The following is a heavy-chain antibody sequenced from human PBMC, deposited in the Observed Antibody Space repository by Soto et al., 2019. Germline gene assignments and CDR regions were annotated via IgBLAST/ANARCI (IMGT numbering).Heavy chain of an antibody. J-gene: IGHJ6*02. CDR2: ISSNGRTL. Sequence: EMQLVESGGGLVQPGGSLRLSCAASVFTFSNYEFNWVRQAPGKGLEWVSYISSNGRTLYYADSLTGRFTISRNVASDSRCLQRNSLRADDTAVYYCAREGLGWSIIQPDYHDGMDVWGHGTTVIVSS. V-gene: IGHV3-48*03. CDR1: VFTFSNYE. D-gene: IGHD3-3*01. CDR3: AREGLGWSIIQPDYHDGMDV.